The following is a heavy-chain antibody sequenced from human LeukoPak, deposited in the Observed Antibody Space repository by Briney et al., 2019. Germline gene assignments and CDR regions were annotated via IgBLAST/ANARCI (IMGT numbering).Heavy chain of an antibody. V-gene: IGHV3-21*01. CDR2: ISSSSSYI. CDR1: GFTFSSYS. D-gene: IGHD3-10*01. CDR3: ARDFRFGEFIDY. Sequence: GGSLRLSCAASGFTFSSYSMNWVRQAPGKGLEWVSPISSSSSYIYYADSVKGRFTISRDNAKNSLYLQMNGLRAEDTAVYYCARDFRFGEFIDYWGQGTLVTVSS. J-gene: IGHJ4*02.